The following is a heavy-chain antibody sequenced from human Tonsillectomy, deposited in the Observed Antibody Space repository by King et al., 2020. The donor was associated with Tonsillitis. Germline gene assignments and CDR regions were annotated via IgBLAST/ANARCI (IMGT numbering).Heavy chain of an antibody. CDR3: ARGRTGVADYFDY. J-gene: IGHJ4*02. CDR2: IIPMFGTA. D-gene: IGHD7-27*01. V-gene: IGHV1-69*12. Sequence: AQLVQSGAEVKKPGSSVKVSCKAPGGTFNSYTISWVRQAPGQGLEWMGGIIPMFGTANYAQKFQGRVTITADESTSTAYMELSSLRSEDTAVYYCARGRTGVADYFDYWGQGTLVTVSS. CDR1: GGTFNSYT.